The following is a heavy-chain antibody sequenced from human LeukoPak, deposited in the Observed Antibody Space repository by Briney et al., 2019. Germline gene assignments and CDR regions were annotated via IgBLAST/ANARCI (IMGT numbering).Heavy chain of an antibody. CDR3: ARDPKEWSYWDNYYYYYMDV. CDR2: ISSSGSTI. Sequence: GGSLRLSCAASGFTFSDYYMSWIRQAPGKGLEWVSYISSSGSTIYYADSVKCRFTTSRDNVKNSLDLQMNSLRAEDTAVYYCARDPKEWSYWDNYYYYYMDVWGKGTTVTVSS. D-gene: IGHD1-26*01. J-gene: IGHJ6*03. V-gene: IGHV3-11*01. CDR1: GFTFSDYY.